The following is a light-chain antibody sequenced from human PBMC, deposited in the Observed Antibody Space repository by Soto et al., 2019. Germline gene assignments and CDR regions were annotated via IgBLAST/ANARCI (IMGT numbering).Light chain of an antibody. Sequence: EIVWTQSQATISLSPGERATXSCRASQSVSGYLAWYQQKPGQAPRLLIYGASNRATGIPARFSGSGSGTDFTLTISSLQSEDFAVYYCQQYNNWPRTVGQGTKVNIK. V-gene: IGKV3-15*01. J-gene: IGKJ1*01. CDR2: GAS. CDR1: QSVSGY. CDR3: QQYNNWPRT.